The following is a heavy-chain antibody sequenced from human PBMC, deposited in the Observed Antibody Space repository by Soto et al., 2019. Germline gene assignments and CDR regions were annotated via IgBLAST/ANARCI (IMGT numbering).Heavy chain of an antibody. CDR2: ISAYNGNT. CDR3: ARTYDSSGYYPY. Sequence: ASVNVSCKASGYTFTSYGISWLRQTPGQGLEWMGWISAYNGNTNYAQKLQGRVTMTTDTSTSTAYMELRSLRSDDTAVYYCARTYDSSGYYPYWGQGTLVTVSS. CDR1: GYTFTSYG. J-gene: IGHJ4*02. V-gene: IGHV1-18*04. D-gene: IGHD3-22*01.